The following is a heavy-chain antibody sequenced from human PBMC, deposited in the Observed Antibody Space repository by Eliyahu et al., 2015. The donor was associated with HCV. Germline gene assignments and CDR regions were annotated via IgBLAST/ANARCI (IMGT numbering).Heavy chain of an antibody. J-gene: IGHJ2*01. Sequence: EVQLVESGGGLVRPGGSHRVSCAAXGFPFKNAWXXWVRHVPGKGLEWIGRIKSKTDGGATDYAAPVKGRFTISRDDTENMLFLEMNSLTSEDTAVYHCVTNGFRSYEWLPGTWTFDLWGRGTLVSVSS. CDR3: VTNGFRSYEWLPGTWTFDL. CDR1: GFPFKNAW. D-gene: IGHD3-9*01. CDR2: IKSKTDGGAT. V-gene: IGHV3-15*01.